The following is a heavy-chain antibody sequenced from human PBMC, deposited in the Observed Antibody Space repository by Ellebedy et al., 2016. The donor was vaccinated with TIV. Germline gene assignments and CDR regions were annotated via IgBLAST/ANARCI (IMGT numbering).Heavy chain of an antibody. CDR3: AKALGGDYNYYFDY. D-gene: IGHD4-17*01. CDR2: TTAGGDKT. CDR1: GLTFSRYA. J-gene: IGHJ4*02. Sequence: GESLKISXAASGLTFSRYAMSWVRQAPGKGLEWVSGTTAGGDKTYYTDSVKGRFTISRDDSKNTLYLQMNTLRAEDTAVYYCAKALGGDYNYYFDYWGQGTLVTVSS. V-gene: IGHV3-23*01.